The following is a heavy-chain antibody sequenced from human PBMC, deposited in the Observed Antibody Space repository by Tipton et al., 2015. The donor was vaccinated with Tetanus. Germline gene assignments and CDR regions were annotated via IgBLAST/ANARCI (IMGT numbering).Heavy chain of an antibody. Sequence: QLVQSGAEVRKPGASVRVSCTLSGYYLTNYGISWVRQAPGEGLEWMAWISGYNGNTKFAQRFQGRVTMTTDTSTSSVYMELRSLTSDDTAVYYCARDVTIFGEMTFEYWGQGTRVTVSS. D-gene: IGHD3-3*01. CDR3: ARDVTIFGEMTFEY. CDR1: GYYLTNYG. V-gene: IGHV1-18*01. CDR2: ISGYNGNT. J-gene: IGHJ4*02.